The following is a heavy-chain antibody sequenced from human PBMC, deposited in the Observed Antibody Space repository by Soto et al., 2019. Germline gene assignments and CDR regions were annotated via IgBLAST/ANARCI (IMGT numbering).Heavy chain of an antibody. J-gene: IGHJ3*02. CDR3: ARDGGRDTAMVFDAFDI. D-gene: IGHD5-18*01. CDR2: ISSSGSTI. CDR1: GFTFSSYE. Sequence: GGSLRLSCAASGFTFSSYEMNWVRQAPGKGLEWVSYISSSGSTIYYADSVKGRFTISRDNAKNSLYLQMNSLRAEDTAVDYCARDGGRDTAMVFDAFDIWGQGTMVTVSS. V-gene: IGHV3-48*03.